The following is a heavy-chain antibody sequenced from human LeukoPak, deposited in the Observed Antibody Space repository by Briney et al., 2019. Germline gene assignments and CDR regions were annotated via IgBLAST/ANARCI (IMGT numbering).Heavy chain of an antibody. CDR2: IIPIFGTA. CDR3: ARGRNWAYWYFDL. V-gene: IGHV1-69*05. CDR1: GYTFTSYG. D-gene: IGHD7-27*01. Sequence: ASVKVSCKASGYTFTSYGISWVRQAPGQGLEWMGGIIPIFGTANYAQKFQGRVTITTDESTSTAYMELSSLRSEDTAVYYCARGRNWAYWYFDLWGRGTLVTVSS. J-gene: IGHJ2*01.